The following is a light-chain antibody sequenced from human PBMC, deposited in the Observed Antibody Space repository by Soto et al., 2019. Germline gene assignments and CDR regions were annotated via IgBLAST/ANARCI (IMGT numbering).Light chain of an antibody. V-gene: IGKV3D-11*01. J-gene: IGKJ4*01. CDR3: QHRSNWHGLT. CDR2: DAP. CDR1: QGVSSF. Sequence: EIVLTQSPATLSLSPGERATLSCRASQGVSSFLAWCQRKPGQAPRLLIYDAPNRATGIPARFSGSGPGTYFTLTISSLEPEDFALYYCQHRSNWHGLTVGGGTKVETK.